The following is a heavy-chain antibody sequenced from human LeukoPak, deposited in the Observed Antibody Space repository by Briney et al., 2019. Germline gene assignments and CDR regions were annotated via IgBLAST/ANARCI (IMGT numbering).Heavy chain of an antibody. D-gene: IGHD3-22*01. Sequence: PGGSLRLSCAASGFTFSSYEMHWVRQAPGKGLEWVSYISDSGSTMYYADSVKGRFTISRDNAKNLLYLQMNSLRGEDTAVYYCARGSNGYIPPFGYSYYGMDVWGQGTTVAVSS. V-gene: IGHV3-48*03. CDR3: ARGSNGYIPPFGYSYYGMDV. CDR2: ISDSGSTM. CDR1: GFTFSSYE. J-gene: IGHJ6*02.